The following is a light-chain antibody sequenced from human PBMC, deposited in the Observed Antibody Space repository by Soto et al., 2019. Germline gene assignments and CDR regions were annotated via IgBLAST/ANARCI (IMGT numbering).Light chain of an antibody. J-gene: IGKJ5*01. CDR2: DAS. CDR3: QQYAYSPIT. V-gene: IGKV3-20*01. CDR1: QSIARSY. Sequence: EVVLTQPPGTLSLSLGERATLSCRASQSIARSYLAWYQQKPGQAPRLLIYDASTRATGIPDRFSGSGSGTDFTLTISRLEPEDFAVFYCQQYAYSPITFGQGTRLEI.